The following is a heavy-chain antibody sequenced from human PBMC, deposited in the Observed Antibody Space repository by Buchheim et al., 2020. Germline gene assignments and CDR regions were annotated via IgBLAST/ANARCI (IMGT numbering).Heavy chain of an antibody. Sequence: QVQLVESGGGVVQPGRSLRLSCAASGFTFSSHGMHWVRQAPGKGLEWVAVIWYDGTIKYYADSVKGRFTISRDTSKNTLYLQMNSLRAEDTAVYYCARDGGNYDYYGMDVWGQGTT. V-gene: IGHV3-33*01. D-gene: IGHD1-26*01. CDR2: IWYDGTIK. J-gene: IGHJ6*02. CDR3: ARDGGNYDYYGMDV. CDR1: GFTFSSHG.